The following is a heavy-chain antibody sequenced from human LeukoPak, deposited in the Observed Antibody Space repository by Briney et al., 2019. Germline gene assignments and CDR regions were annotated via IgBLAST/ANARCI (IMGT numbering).Heavy chain of an antibody. CDR3: ARGPTMKMDV. J-gene: IGHJ6*04. CDR1: GFTLSNAW. D-gene: IGHD3-22*01. V-gene: IGHV3-21*01. Sequence: GGSLRLSCAASGFTLSNAWMNWVRQAPGKGLEWVSSISSSSSNIYYADSVKGRFTISRDNAKNSLYPQMNSLRAEDTAVYYCARGPTMKMDVWGKGTTVTVSS. CDR2: ISSSSSNI.